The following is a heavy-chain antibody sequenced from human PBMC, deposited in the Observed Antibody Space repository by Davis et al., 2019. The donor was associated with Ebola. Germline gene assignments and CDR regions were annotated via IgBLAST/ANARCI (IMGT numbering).Heavy chain of an antibody. Sequence: AASVKVSCKASGYTFTSYGISWVRQAPGQGLEWMGGIIPIFGTANYAQKFQGRVTITADKSTSTAYMELSSLRSEDTAVYYCATDTAMVPQGGWFDPWGQGTLVTVSS. D-gene: IGHD5-18*01. CDR2: IIPIFGTA. J-gene: IGHJ5*02. CDR3: ATDTAMVPQGGWFDP. CDR1: GYTFTSYG. V-gene: IGHV1-69*06.